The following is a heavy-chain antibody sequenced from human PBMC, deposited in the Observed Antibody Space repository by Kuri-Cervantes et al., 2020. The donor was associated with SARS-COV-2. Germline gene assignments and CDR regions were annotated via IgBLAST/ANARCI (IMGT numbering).Heavy chain of an antibody. D-gene: IGHD3-3*01. CDR3: ARSGDSRHTIFVVVITMGVDY. J-gene: IGHJ4*02. V-gene: IGHV4-34*01. Sequence: SETLSLTCAVYGGSFSGYYWSWIRQPPGRGLEWIGEINHSGSTNYNPPLKSRVTISVDTSKNQFSLKLSSVTAADTAVYYCARSGDSRHTIFVVVITMGVDYWGQGTRVTVSS. CDR2: INHSGST. CDR1: GGSFSGYY.